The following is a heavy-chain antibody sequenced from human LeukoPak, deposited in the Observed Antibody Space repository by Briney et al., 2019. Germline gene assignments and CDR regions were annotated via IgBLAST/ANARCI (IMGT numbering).Heavy chain of an antibody. Sequence: PGGSLRLSCAASGFTVSSNYMSWVRQAPGKGLEWVANINQDGSERYYVDSVKGRFTISRDNAKNSLSLQMNSLRAEDTALYYCARGNAMGVWGQGTTVTASS. V-gene: IGHV3-7*01. CDR3: ARGNAMGV. J-gene: IGHJ6*02. CDR2: INQDGSER. CDR1: GFTVSSNY.